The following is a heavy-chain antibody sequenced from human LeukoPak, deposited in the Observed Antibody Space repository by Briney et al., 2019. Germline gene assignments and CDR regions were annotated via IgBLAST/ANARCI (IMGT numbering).Heavy chain of an antibody. Sequence: PGGSLRLSYAGSGFTFSNYAMNWVRQAPGKGLEWVSAISGRGGSTYYADSVKGRFTISRDNAKNTLYLQMNSLRAEDTAVYYCARDWAFDIWGQGTMVTVSS. V-gene: IGHV3-23*01. CDR1: GFTFSNYA. CDR3: ARDWAFDI. CDR2: ISGRGGST. J-gene: IGHJ3*02.